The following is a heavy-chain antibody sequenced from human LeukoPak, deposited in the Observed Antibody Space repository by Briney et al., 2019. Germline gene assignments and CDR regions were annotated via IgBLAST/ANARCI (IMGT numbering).Heavy chain of an antibody. V-gene: IGHV4-59*08. CDR3: VRLISGGWYYFDY. CDR1: GGSISSYY. Sequence: SSETLSLTCTVSGGSISSYYWSWLRQPPGKGLEWIGYIYYSGSTNYNPSLKSRVAISVDTSKNQFSLKLSSVTAADTAVYYCVRLISGGWYYFDYWGQGTLVTVSS. CDR2: IYYSGST. D-gene: IGHD6-19*01. J-gene: IGHJ4*02.